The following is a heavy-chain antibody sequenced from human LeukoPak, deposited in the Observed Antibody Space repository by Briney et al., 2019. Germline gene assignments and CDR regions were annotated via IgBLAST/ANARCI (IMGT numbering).Heavy chain of an antibody. Sequence: ASVKVSCKASGYTFTGYYMHWVRQAHGQGLEWMGWINPNSGGTNYAQKFQGRVTMTRDTSISTAYMELSRLRSDDTAVYYCARDFFMITFGGVINDAFDIWPRDNGHRLF. D-gene: IGHD3-16*01. CDR1: GYTFTGYY. V-gene: IGHV1-2*02. CDR3: ARDFFMITFGGVINDAFDI. CDR2: INPNSGGT. J-gene: IGHJ3*02.